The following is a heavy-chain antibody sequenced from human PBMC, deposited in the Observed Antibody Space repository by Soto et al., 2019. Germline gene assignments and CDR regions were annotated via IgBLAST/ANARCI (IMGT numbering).Heavy chain of an antibody. CDR3: AKDRRAGGNSAFYFDF. Sequence: GGSLRLSCAASGFKFSSYAMSWVRQAPGKGMEWVSLISATGGGTYYADSVKGRFTISRDNSDNTLYLQVHSLRAEDTAVYYCAKDRRAGGNSAFYFDFWGQGAQVTVSS. CDR1: GFKFSSYA. CDR2: ISATGGGT. D-gene: IGHD3-16*01. J-gene: IGHJ5*01. V-gene: IGHV3-23*01.